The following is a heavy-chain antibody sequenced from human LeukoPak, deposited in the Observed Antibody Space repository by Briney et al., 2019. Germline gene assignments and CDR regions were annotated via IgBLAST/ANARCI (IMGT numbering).Heavy chain of an antibody. D-gene: IGHD5-24*01. Sequence: GGSLRLSCAASGFTFSSYGMHWVRQAPGKGLEWVAVISYDGSNKYYADSVKGRFTISRDNSKNTLYLQMNSLRAEDTAVYYCAKDQLERRRLISYYFDYWGQGTLVTVSS. V-gene: IGHV3-30*18. CDR3: AKDQLERRRLISYYFDY. J-gene: IGHJ4*02. CDR2: ISYDGSNK. CDR1: GFTFSSYG.